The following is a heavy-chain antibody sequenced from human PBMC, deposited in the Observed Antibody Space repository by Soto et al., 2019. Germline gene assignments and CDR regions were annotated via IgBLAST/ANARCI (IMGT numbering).Heavy chain of an antibody. Sequence: EVQLVESGGGLVKPGGSLRLSCAASGFTFSSYSMNWVRQAPGKGLEWVSSISSSSSYIYYADSVKGRFTISRDNAKNSLYLQMNSLRAEDTAVYYCARAYHYYDSSGYYPSYYYYYGMDVWGQGTTVTVSS. CDR3: ARAYHYYDSSGYYPSYYYYYGMDV. D-gene: IGHD3-22*01. CDR2: ISSSSSYI. V-gene: IGHV3-21*01. J-gene: IGHJ6*02. CDR1: GFTFSSYS.